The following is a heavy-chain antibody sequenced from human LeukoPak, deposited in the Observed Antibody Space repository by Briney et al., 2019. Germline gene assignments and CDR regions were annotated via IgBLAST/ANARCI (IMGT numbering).Heavy chain of an antibody. Sequence: SLRLSSAASGFTFDDYAMHWVRQAPGKGLEWVSGISWDGGSIGYADSVKSRFTISRDNAKNSLYLQMNSLRAEDMALYYCAKGRYYDSSGPFDYWGQGTLVTVSS. CDR2: ISWDGGSI. D-gene: IGHD3-22*01. CDR3: AKGRYYDSSGPFDY. J-gene: IGHJ4*02. V-gene: IGHV3-9*03. CDR1: GFTFDDYA.